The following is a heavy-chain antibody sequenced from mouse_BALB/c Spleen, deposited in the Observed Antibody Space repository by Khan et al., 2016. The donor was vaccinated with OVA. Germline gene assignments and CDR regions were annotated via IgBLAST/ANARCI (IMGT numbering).Heavy chain of an antibody. D-gene: IGHD1-1*02. CDR3: VRGGKFAY. J-gene: IGHJ3*01. CDR2: ISTNYGAA. Sequence: QVQLQQPGAELVRPGVSVKISCRASGYTFTDYAMHWVKQRHAKSLEWIGVISTNYGAADYNQKFQGKASLTVDRSSSTVYMALARLTPEGSAIYDCVRGGKFAYWGQGTLVTVSA. V-gene: IGHV1S137*01. CDR1: GYTFTDYA.